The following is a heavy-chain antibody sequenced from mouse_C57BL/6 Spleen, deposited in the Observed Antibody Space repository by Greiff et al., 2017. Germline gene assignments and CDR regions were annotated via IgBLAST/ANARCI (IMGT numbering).Heavy chain of an antibody. CDR1: GYTFTDYY. V-gene: IGHV1-76*01. J-gene: IGHJ4*01. D-gene: IGHD1-1*01. CDR2: IYPGSGNT. Sequence: QVQLQQSGAELVRPGASVKLSCKASGYTFTDYYINWVKQRPGQGLEWIARIYPGSGNTYYNEKFKGKATLTAEKSSSTAYMQLSSLTSEDSAVYCCARGVRSDYAMDYWGQGTSVTVSS. CDR3: ARGVRSDYAMDY.